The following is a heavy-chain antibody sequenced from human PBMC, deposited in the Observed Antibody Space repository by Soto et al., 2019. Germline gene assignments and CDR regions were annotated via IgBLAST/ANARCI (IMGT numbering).Heavy chain of an antibody. D-gene: IGHD6-6*01. Sequence: QVQLVQSGGEVKKPGASVEVSCRTSGYMFTTYGMSWVRQAPGQGLEWMAWISAYNGNKKYAQKFPGRVTMTTDTATSTVSMELRNLTSDDTGTYFCARTGGGMAARPIEYWGQGALVTVSS. V-gene: IGHV1-18*04. CDR3: ARTGGGMAARPIEY. CDR1: GYMFTTYG. J-gene: IGHJ4*02. CDR2: ISAYNGNK.